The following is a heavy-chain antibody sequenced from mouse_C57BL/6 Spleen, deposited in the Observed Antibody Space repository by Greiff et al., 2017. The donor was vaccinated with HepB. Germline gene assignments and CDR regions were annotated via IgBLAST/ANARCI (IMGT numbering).Heavy chain of an antibody. J-gene: IGHJ4*01. CDR3: ARKSYY. V-gene: IGHV3-6*01. CDR2: ISYDGSN. Sequence: DVQLQESGPGLVKPSQSLSLTCSVTGYSITSGYYWNWIRQFPGNKLEWMGYISYDGSNNYNPSLKNRISITRDTSKNQFFLKLNSVTTEDTATYYCARKSYYWGQGTSVTVSS. CDR1: GYSITSGYY.